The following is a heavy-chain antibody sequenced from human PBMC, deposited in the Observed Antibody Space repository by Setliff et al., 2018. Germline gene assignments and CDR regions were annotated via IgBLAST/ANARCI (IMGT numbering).Heavy chain of an antibody. J-gene: IGHJ4*02. D-gene: IGHD5-12*01. Sequence: PGGSLRLSCAAPGPTFSRYSMNWVRQAPGKGLEWISYISSSNSGMYYADSVKGRFTISRDSAKNSVDLQMNSLRAEDTAVYYCARGIGTLDISRYFDYWGQGTLVTVSS. CDR3: ARGIGTLDISRYFDY. CDR1: GPTFSRYS. V-gene: IGHV3-48*01. CDR2: ISSSNSGM.